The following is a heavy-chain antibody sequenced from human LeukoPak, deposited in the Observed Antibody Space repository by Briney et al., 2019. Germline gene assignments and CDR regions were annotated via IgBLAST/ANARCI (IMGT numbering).Heavy chain of an antibody. V-gene: IGHV3-23*01. CDR3: ARDYSYCSGGSCYGVFDY. D-gene: IGHD2-15*01. J-gene: IGHJ4*02. CDR1: GFTFSSYA. Sequence: GGSLRLSCAASGFTFSSYAMSWVRQAPGKGLEWVSAISGSGGSTYYADSVKGRFTISRDNSKNTLYLQMNSLRAEDTAVYYCARDYSYCSGGSCYGVFDYWGQGTLVTVSS. CDR2: ISGSGGST.